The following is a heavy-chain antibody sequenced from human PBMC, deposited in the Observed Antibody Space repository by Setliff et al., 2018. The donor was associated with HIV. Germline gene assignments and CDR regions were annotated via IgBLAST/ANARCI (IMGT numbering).Heavy chain of an antibody. CDR3: ATDGSAFDR. D-gene: IGHD3-10*01. Sequence: SLRLSCAASGFTYSSFGMSWVRQAPGKGLEWVANIKGDGSDQYYMDSVRGRFIISRDNAKKSVYLQMSSLRAEDTAVYYCATDGSAFDRWGQGTLVTVSS. CDR1: GFTYSSFG. J-gene: IGHJ4*02. V-gene: IGHV3-7*03. CDR2: IKGDGSDQ.